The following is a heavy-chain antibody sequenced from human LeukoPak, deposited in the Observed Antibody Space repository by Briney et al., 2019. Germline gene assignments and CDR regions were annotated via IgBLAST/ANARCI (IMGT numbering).Heavy chain of an antibody. D-gene: IGHD3-3*01. CDR2: IIPIFGTA. CDR1: GGTFSSYA. Sequence: ASVKVSCKASGGTFSSYAISWVRQAPGQGLEWVGGIIPIFGTANYAQKFQGRVTITADESTSTAYMELSSLRSEDTAVYYCAGGEVGVFIKEGVFDYWGQGTLVTVSS. V-gene: IGHV1-69*13. CDR3: AGGEVGVFIKEGVFDY. J-gene: IGHJ4*02.